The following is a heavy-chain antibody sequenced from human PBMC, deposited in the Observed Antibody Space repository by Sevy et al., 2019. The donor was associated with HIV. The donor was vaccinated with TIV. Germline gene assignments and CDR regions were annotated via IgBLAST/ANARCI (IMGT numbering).Heavy chain of an antibody. J-gene: IGHJ3*02. D-gene: IGHD3-22*01. CDR2: ISSSSNYI. CDR3: ARDRRELSYDSSGYSDAFDI. V-gene: IGHV3-21*01. CDR1: GFSFQYS. Sequence: WGSLRLSCRVSGFSFQYSMNWVRQAPGKGLEWVSSISSSSNYIYYADSLKGRFTVSRDNAKNSVYLQMNSLRAEDTAVYYCARDRRELSYDSSGYSDAFDIWGQGTLDTVSS.